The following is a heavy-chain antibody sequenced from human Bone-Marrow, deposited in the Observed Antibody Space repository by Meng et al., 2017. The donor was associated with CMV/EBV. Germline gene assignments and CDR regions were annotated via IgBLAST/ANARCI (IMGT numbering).Heavy chain of an antibody. J-gene: IGHJ6*02. V-gene: IGHV3-15*01. Sequence: GGSLRLSCVVSGFTFSNAWMSWVRQAPGKGLEWVGRIKSKTDGGTTDYAAPVKGRFTISRDDSKNTLYLQMNSLKTEDTAVYYCTTGGVLLWFGESPEGMDVWGQGTTVTVSS. CDR1: GFTFSNAW. CDR2: IKSKTDGGTT. CDR3: TTGGVLLWFGESPEGMDV. D-gene: IGHD3-10*01.